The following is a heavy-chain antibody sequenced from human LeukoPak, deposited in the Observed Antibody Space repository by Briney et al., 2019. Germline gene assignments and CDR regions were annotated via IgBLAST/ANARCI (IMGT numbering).Heavy chain of an antibody. D-gene: IGHD3-22*01. V-gene: IGHV4-59*08. CDR1: GGSISGYY. Sequence: PSETLSLTCTVSGGSISGYYWSWIRQPPGKGLEWIGYINYSGNSNYNPSLKSRVTISVDMSKNQFSLKLSSVTAAETAVYYCARHNHYDNSGYYYLDYWGQGTLVTVSS. J-gene: IGHJ4*02. CDR2: INYSGNS. CDR3: ARHNHYDNSGYYYLDY.